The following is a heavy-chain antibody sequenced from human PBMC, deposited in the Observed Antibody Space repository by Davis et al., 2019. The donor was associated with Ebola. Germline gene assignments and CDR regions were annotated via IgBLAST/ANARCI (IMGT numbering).Heavy chain of an antibody. J-gene: IGHJ5*02. D-gene: IGHD2-15*01. Sequence: AASVQVSCKASGGTFSSYAISWVRQAPGQRLEWMGWINAGNGNTEYSQKFQGRVTITRDTSASTAYMELSSLRSEDTAVYYCARDSLYCSGGSCSNWFDPWGQGTLVTVSS. CDR3: ARDSLYCSGGSCSNWFDP. CDR2: INAGNGNT. V-gene: IGHV1-3*01. CDR1: GGTFSSYA.